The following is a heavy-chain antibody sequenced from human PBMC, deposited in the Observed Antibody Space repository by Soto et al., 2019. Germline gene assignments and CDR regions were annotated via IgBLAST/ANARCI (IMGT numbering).Heavy chain of an antibody. CDR1: GFTFSTYG. Sequence: QVQLVESGGGEVQPGRSLTISCAASGFTFSTYGMHCVRQTPGKGLEWGAVISYDGTNKFYSDSVKGRFTISRDNFKNTLTLQMNSLRADDTAVYSCAKDLQSYGDYDYYCYGMDVWGLGTRVTVSS. CDR3: AKDLQSYGDYDYYCYGMDV. D-gene: IGHD4-17*01. V-gene: IGHV3-30*18. J-gene: IGHJ6*02. CDR2: ISYDGTNK.